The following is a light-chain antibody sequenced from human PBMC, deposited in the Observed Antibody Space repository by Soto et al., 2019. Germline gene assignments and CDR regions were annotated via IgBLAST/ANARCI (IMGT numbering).Light chain of an antibody. V-gene: IGLV2-14*03. CDR1: SSDIGAYNF. CDR2: DVN. Sequence: QSALTEPASVSGSPGQSITISCTGTSSDIGAYNFVSWYQQHPGKAPKLMLYDVNIRPSGVSNRFSGSKSGNTASLTISGLHAEDEAYYYCTSWTTSTTMIFGGGTKLTVL. CDR3: TSWTTSTTMI. J-gene: IGLJ2*01.